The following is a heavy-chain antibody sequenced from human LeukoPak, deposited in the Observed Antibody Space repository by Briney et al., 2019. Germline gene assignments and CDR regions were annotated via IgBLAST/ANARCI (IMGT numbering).Heavy chain of an antibody. CDR1: GGSISSYY. J-gene: IGHJ4*02. Sequence: SETLSLTCTVSGGSISSYYWSWIRQPPGKGLEWIGYIYYSGSTNYNPSLKSRVTISVDTSKNQFSLKLSSVAAADTAVYYCASRSSGSYTYFDYWGQGTLVTVSS. CDR2: IYYSGST. D-gene: IGHD1-26*01. V-gene: IGHV4-59*01. CDR3: ASRSSGSYTYFDY.